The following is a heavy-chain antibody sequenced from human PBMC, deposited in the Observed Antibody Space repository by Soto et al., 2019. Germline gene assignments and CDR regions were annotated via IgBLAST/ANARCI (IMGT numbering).Heavy chain of an antibody. V-gene: IGHV1-46*01. CDR2: INPSGGST. CDR1: GYTFTSYY. D-gene: IGHD3-9*01. Sequence: GASVKVSCKASGYTFTSYYMHWVRQAPGQGLEWMGIINPSGGSTSYAQKFQGRVTMTRDTSTSTVYMELSSLRSEDTAVYYCGREMLTGLYGDYYGMDVWGQGTTVTVSS. J-gene: IGHJ6*02. CDR3: GREMLTGLYGDYYGMDV.